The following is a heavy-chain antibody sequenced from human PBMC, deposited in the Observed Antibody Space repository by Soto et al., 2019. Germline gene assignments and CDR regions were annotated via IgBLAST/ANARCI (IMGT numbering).Heavy chain of an antibody. V-gene: IGHV3-7*05. CDR2: IKQDGSGK. J-gene: IGHJ6*02. CDR3: ARVMNYYDSSADYGMDV. CDR1: GFTFSSYW. Sequence: GGSLRLSCAASGFTFSSYWMSWVRQAPGKGLEWVANIKQDGSGKYYVDSVKGRFTISRDNAKNSLYLQMNSLRAEDTAVYYCARVMNYYDSSADYGMDVWGQGTTVTVSS. D-gene: IGHD3-22*01.